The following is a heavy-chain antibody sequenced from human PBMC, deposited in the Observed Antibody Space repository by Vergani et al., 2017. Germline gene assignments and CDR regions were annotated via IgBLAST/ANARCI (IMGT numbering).Heavy chain of an antibody. CDR2: IYHSGST. CDR3: ARAKPLAGDYYGSGSLYD. Sequence: QVQLQESGPGLVKPSETLSLTCTVSGYSISSGYYWGWIRQPPGKGLEWIGSIYHSGSTYYNPSLKSRVTISVDTSKNQFSLKLSSVTAADTAVYYCARAKPLAGDYYGSGSLYDWGQGTLVSVSS. V-gene: IGHV4-38-2*02. J-gene: IGHJ1*01. CDR1: GYSISSGYY. D-gene: IGHD3-10*01.